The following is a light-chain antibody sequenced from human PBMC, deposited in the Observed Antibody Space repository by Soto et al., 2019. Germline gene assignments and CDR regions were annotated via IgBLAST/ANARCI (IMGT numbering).Light chain of an antibody. V-gene: IGKV1-39*01. J-gene: IGKJ4*01. Sequence: TQSPATLSLSPGDRVTITCPASQSISSWLAWYQQKPGKAPNLLIFGASTLQSGVPSRFSGSGSGTDFTLTISSLQPEDFATYYCLQSYRTPLTFGGGTKVDIK. CDR1: QSISSW. CDR2: GAS. CDR3: LQSYRTPLT.